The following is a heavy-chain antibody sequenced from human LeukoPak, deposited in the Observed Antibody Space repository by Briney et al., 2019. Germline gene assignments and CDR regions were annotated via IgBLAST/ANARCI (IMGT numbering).Heavy chain of an antibody. V-gene: IGHV3-23*01. CDR2: ITTSDGNT. J-gene: IGHJ6*02. Sequence: GGSLRLSCAASGFTFSSYTMSWVRQAPGKGLEWVSTITTSDGNTYYADSVKGRFTISRDNAKNSLFLQMNSLRDEDTGVYYCAFRGYYDTSYSYYYHALDVWGQGTTVTVSS. CDR3: AFRGYYDTSYSYYYHALDV. D-gene: IGHD3-22*01. CDR1: GFTFSSYT.